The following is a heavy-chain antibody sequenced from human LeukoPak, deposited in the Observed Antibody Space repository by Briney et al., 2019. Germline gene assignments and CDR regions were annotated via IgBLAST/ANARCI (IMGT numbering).Heavy chain of an antibody. D-gene: IGHD6-19*01. CDR2: INPSGGST. V-gene: IGHV1-46*01. Sequence: ASVKVSCKASGYTFTSCYIHWVRQAPGQGLEWMGIINPSGGSTSYAQKFKGRVTMTRDTSTSIVYMELSSLRSEDTAVYYCAREGTAVTGSFDNWGQGTLVTVSS. CDR1: GYTFTSCY. CDR3: AREGTAVTGSFDN. J-gene: IGHJ4*02.